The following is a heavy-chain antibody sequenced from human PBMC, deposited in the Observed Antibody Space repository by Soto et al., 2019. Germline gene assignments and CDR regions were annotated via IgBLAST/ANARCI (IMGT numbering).Heavy chain of an antibody. CDR2: ISGGGDTT. D-gene: IGHD3-22*01. CDR3: AKGMYYYDSSGYFPLY. CDR1: GFTFSSYG. Sequence: GGSLRLSCAASGFTFSSYGISWIRLSPGKGLEWVSVISGGGDTTYYTPSVKGRFTISRDDFRNTLYLQMNSLRAEDTAVYYCAKGMYYYDSSGYFPLYWGQGTLVTVSS. V-gene: IGHV3-23*01. J-gene: IGHJ4*02.